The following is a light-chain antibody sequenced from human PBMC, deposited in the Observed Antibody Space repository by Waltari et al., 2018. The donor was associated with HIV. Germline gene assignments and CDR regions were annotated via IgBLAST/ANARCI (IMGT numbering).Light chain of an antibody. CDR3: QQRSTSIT. J-gene: IGKJ5*01. Sequence: EIVLTQSPATLSLSPGERATLSCRASQSVNSYLAWYQQKPCQAPRLLIYDASNRASGIPARFSVSGSGTDFTLTISSLEPEDFAVYYCQQRSTSITFGQGTRLDIK. V-gene: IGKV3-11*01. CDR1: QSVNSY. CDR2: DAS.